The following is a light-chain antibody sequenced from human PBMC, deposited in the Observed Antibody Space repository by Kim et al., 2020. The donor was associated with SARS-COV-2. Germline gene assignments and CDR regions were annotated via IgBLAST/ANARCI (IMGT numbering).Light chain of an antibody. CDR2: RAA. CDR3: QKDESGQYT. V-gene: IGKV1-27*01. J-gene: IGKJ2*01. CDR1: IANY. Sequence: IANYLAWYHPKPGKGPKLLICRAASLASVVPSRFSGSGSEIEFTFSISSVQPEDVATYYCQKDESGQYTFGQMTKLKI.